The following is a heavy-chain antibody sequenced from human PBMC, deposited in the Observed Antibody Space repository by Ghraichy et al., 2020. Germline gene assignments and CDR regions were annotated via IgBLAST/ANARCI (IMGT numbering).Heavy chain of an antibody. CDR1: GFIFSSHG. CDR3: AKAGYYDSSSYFDS. J-gene: IGHJ4*02. V-gene: IGHV1-18*01. CDR2: ISAQNGKT. D-gene: IGHD3-22*01. Sequence: ASVKVSCKTSGFIFSSHGVTWVRHGPGRGLERMGWISAQNGKTNYAQNLQGRVVMTTDTSTNTAYMELRSLRSDDTAVYYCAKAGYYDSSSYFDSWGQGTLVTVSS.